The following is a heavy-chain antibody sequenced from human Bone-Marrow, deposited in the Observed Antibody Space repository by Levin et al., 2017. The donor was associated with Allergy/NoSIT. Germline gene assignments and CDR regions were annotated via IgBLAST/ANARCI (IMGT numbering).Heavy chain of an antibody. J-gene: IGHJ4*02. CDR2: VSYSDSTV. CDR3: ARVSEASLYPSFDY. D-gene: IGHD2/OR15-2a*01. CDR1: GFTFSTYS. Sequence: GGSLRLSCAASGFTFSTYSMNWVRQAPGKGLEWVSYVSYSDSTVYYADSVQGRFIISRDNAKSSLYLQMNSLRDEDTAVYYCARVSEASLYPSFDYGGQGTLVTVSS. V-gene: IGHV3-48*02.